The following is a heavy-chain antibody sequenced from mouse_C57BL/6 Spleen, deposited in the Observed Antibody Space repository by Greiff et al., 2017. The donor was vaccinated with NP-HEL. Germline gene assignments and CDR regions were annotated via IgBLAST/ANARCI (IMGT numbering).Heavy chain of an antibody. Sequence: QVQLQQSGAELVRPGTSVKVSCKASGYAFTNYLIEWVKQRPGQGLELIGVINPGSGGTNYNEKFKGKATLTADKSSSTAYMQLSSLTSEDSAVYFCAREGYDYLMDYWGQGTSVTVSS. CDR3: AREGYDYLMDY. CDR2: INPGSGGT. D-gene: IGHD2-4*01. V-gene: IGHV1-54*01. CDR1: GYAFTNYL. J-gene: IGHJ4*01.